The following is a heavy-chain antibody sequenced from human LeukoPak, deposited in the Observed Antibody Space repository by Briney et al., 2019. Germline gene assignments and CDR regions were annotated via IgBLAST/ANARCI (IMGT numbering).Heavy chain of an antibody. J-gene: IGHJ4*02. CDR2: ISNRGYSK. V-gene: IGHV3-11*01. D-gene: IGHD2-2*02. CDR3: ARSKRTYTF. CDR1: GFNFSDHY. Sequence: GGSLRLSCAVSGFNFSDHYMTWIRQAPGRGLEWVSYISNRGYSKDYADSVKGRFTIARDNSNNSVYLQMTSLRAEDTDVYYCARSKRTYTFWGEGSLVTVSS.